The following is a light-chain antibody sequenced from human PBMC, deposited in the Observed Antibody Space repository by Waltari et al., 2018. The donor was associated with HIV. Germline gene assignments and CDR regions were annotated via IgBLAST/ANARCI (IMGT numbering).Light chain of an antibody. J-gene: IGKJ2*01. CDR2: KAS. CDR1: QSISSW. V-gene: IGKV1-5*03. Sequence: DIQMTQSPSTLSASVGDRVTITCRASQSISSWLAWYQQKPGKAPKLLIYKASSLESGVPSRFSGSGSGTEFTLTISSLQPDDFATYYCQQYKERMYTFGQGTKLEIK. CDR3: QQYKERMYT.